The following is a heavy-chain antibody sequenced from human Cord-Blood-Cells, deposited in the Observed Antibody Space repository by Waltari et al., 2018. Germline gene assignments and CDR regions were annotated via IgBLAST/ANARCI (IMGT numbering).Heavy chain of an antibody. CDR2: MNPNSGNT. CDR3: AIDGSYYDAFDI. CDR1: GYTFTSYD. D-gene: IGHD1-26*01. V-gene: IGHV1-8*01. Sequence: QVQLVQSGAAVKKPGASVKVSCTASGYTFTSYDINWVRQATGQGLEWMGWMNPNSGNTGYAQKFQGRVTMTRNTSISTAYMELSSLRSEDTAVYYCAIDGSYYDAFDIWGQGTMVTVSS. J-gene: IGHJ3*02.